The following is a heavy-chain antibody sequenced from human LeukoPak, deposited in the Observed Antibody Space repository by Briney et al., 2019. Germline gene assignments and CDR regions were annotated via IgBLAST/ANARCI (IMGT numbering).Heavy chain of an antibody. CDR2: IYHSGSA. V-gene: IGHV4-38-2*02. J-gene: IGHJ4*02. D-gene: IGHD2-2*02. Sequence: SETLSLTCTVSGYSITSGYNWAWIRPPPGKVLEWIGSIYHSGSAYYNPSLKSRVTISVDTSKNQFSLKLSSATAADTAVYYCVRYCSSTTCYTRAVDYWGQGTLVTVSS. CDR3: VRYCSSTTCYTRAVDY. CDR1: GYSITSGYN.